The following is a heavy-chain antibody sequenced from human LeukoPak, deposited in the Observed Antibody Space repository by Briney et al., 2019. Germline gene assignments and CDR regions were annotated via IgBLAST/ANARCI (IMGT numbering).Heavy chain of an antibody. D-gene: IGHD2-2*01. V-gene: IGHV3-7*01. CDR2: INQDGGEK. J-gene: IGHJ4*02. CDR1: GFTFSSYW. CDR3: ATGRSCTTCYLPDY. Sequence: GGSLRLSCAASGFTFSSYWMSWVRQAPGKGLEWVANINQDGGEKYYVDSVKGRFTVSRDNAKNSVYLQMNGLRAEDTAVYHCATGRSCTTCYLPDYWGQGTLVTVSS.